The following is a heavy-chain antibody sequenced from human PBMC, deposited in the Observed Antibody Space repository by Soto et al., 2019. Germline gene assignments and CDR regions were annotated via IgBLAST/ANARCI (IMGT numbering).Heavy chain of an antibody. Sequence: PGGSLRLSCAASGFTFSGYALHWVRQAPGKGLEWVAVISRDGGTKYYADSVKGRFTISRDNSRNTLFLEMNSLRGDDMAVYYCTGEVASGYWGQGTLVTVSS. D-gene: IGHD2-8*02. V-gene: IGHV3-30*04. CDR3: TGEVASGY. CDR2: ISRDGGTK. CDR1: GFTFSGYA. J-gene: IGHJ4*02.